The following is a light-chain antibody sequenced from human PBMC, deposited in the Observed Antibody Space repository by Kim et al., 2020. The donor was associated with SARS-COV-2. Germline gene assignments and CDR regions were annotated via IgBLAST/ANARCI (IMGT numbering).Light chain of an antibody. CDR3: EQYAKSLWT. CDR2: GVS. V-gene: IGKV3-20*01. Sequence: SSGVRDTLPCRASQSGERRFFAWYQQKPGQAPRLLISGVSNRATGIPDRFSGSGSGTDFTLTISGVETEEFAVYYCEQYAKSLWTFGQGTKVDIK. CDR1: QSGERRF. J-gene: IGKJ1*01.